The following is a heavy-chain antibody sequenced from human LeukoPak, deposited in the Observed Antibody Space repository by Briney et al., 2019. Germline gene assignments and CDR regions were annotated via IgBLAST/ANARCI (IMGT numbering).Heavy chain of an antibody. J-gene: IGHJ4*02. D-gene: IGHD1-1*01. V-gene: IGHV3-30*02. Sequence: GGSLRLSCAASGFTFSSYSMNWVRQAPGKGLEWVAFIRHDGSYKDYADSVKGRFTISRDNSKNTLYLQMNSLRAEDTAVYYCAKSPWNGKFRAYFDYWGQGTLVTVSS. CDR2: IRHDGSYK. CDR3: AKSPWNGKFRAYFDY. CDR1: GFTFSSYS.